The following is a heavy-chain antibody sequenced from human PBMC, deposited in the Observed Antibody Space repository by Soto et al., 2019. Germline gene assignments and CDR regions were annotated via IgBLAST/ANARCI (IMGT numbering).Heavy chain of an antibody. Sequence: QVQLQESGPGLVKRSETLSLTCIVSGGSISNYYWSWIRQPPGKGLEWIGYIYYSGSTNYNPSFTSRVTISVDTSKNQFSLKLSSVTAADTAVYYCARHRYSYGVYYFDYWGQGTLVTVSS. CDR1: GGSISNYY. CDR2: IYYSGST. V-gene: IGHV4-59*08. D-gene: IGHD5-18*01. J-gene: IGHJ4*02. CDR3: ARHRYSYGVYYFDY.